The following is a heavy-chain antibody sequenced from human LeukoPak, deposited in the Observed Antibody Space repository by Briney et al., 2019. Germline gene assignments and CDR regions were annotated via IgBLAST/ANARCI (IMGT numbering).Heavy chain of an antibody. J-gene: IGHJ3*02. D-gene: IGHD5-12*01. CDR2: INGEGSST. CDR3: AILVAAHGASRAFVI. V-gene: IGHV3-74*01. CDR1: GFTFSGSG. Sequence: PGGPLRLSCAASGFTFSGSGMHWVRQAPGKGLVWVSRINGEGSSTTYADSVKGRFTISRDNAKNTLYLQMNSLRAEDTAVYYCAILVAAHGASRAFVIWGQGTMVTVSS.